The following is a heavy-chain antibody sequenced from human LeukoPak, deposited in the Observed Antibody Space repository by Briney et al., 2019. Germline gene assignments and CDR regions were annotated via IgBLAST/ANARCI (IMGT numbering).Heavy chain of an antibody. V-gene: IGHV4-61*08. Sequence: SETLSLTCTVSGGSISSGDYYWSWIRQPPGKGLEWIGYIYYSGSTNYNPSLKSRVTISVDTSKNQFSLKLSSVTAADTAVYYCARSAARHLDYWGQGTLVTVSS. D-gene: IGHD6-6*01. CDR2: IYYSGST. CDR3: ARSAARHLDY. J-gene: IGHJ4*02. CDR1: GGSISSGDYY.